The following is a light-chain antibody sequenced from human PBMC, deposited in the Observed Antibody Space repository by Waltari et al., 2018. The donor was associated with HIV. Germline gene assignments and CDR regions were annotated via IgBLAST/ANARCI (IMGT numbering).Light chain of an antibody. J-gene: IGKJ4*01. Sequence: DIVMTQSPDSLAVSLGERTTINCKSSQSVLYSSNNKNYLAWYQHKPGQPPKLLIYWASTRESWVPDRVSGSGSGRDFTLTISSLQAEDVAVYYCQQYYSPPLTFGGGTKVEIK. CDR2: WAS. CDR1: QSVLYSSNNKNY. V-gene: IGKV4-1*01. CDR3: QQYYSPPLT.